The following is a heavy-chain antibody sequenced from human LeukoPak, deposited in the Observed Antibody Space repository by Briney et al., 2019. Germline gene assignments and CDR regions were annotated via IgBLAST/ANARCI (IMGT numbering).Heavy chain of an antibody. CDR3: ARQRDGYINDAFDI. J-gene: IGHJ3*02. CDR1: GYGFTTCW. CDR2: IYLDDSDA. D-gene: IGHD5-24*01. Sequence: GESLKISCKGSGYGFTTCWIGWVRQMPGKGLEWMGVIYLDDSDARYSPSFQGQVTMSADKSISTAYLQWSSLMASDTAIYYCARQRDGYINDAFDIWGQGTMVTVSS. V-gene: IGHV5-51*01.